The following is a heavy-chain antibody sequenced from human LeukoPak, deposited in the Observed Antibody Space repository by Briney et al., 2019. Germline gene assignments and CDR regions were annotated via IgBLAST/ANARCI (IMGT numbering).Heavy chain of an antibody. CDR1: GGSIRSYY. J-gene: IGHJ4*02. Sequence: SETLSLTCTVSGGSIRSYYWSWIRQPAGKGLEWIGRICTSGSTNYNPSLKSRVTMSVDTSKNQFSLKLSSVTAADTAVYYCARDRVDTAMDYHDYWGQGTLVTVSS. D-gene: IGHD5-18*01. CDR3: ARDRVDTAMDYHDY. V-gene: IGHV4-4*07. CDR2: ICTSGST.